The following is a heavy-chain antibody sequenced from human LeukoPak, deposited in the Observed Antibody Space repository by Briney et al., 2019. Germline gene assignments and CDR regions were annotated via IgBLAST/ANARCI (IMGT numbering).Heavy chain of an antibody. CDR1: GGSISGYY. J-gene: IGHJ4*02. D-gene: IGHD2-15*01. CDR3: ARLGSAWYYFDY. Sequence: SETLPLTCTLSGGSISGYYWSWIRQPPGKGLEWIGYIYSSGTTDYNPSLRSRVTLSVDTSKNQFSLKVTSVTAADTAVYYCARLGSAWYYFDYWGQGTLVTVSS. CDR2: IYSSGTT. V-gene: IGHV4-59*08.